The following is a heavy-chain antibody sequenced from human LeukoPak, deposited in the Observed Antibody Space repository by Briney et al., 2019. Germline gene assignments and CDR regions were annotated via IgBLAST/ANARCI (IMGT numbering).Heavy chain of an antibody. D-gene: IGHD5-24*01. J-gene: IGHJ4*02. CDR2: ISYDGSNK. V-gene: IGHV3-30*04. CDR3: ASIETQILFDY. CDR1: GFTFSSYA. Sequence: GRSLRLSCAASGFTFSSYAMHWVRQAPGKGLEWVAVISYDGSNKYYADSVKGRFTISRDNSKNTLYLQMNSLRAEDTAVYYCASIETQILFDYWGQGTLVTVSS.